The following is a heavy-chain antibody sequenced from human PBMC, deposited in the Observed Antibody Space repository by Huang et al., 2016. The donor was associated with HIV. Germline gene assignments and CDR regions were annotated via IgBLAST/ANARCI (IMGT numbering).Heavy chain of an antibody. D-gene: IGHD3-3*01. J-gene: IGHJ4*02. CDR2: IIPIFGTP. CDR1: GGTFNKA. V-gene: IGHV1-69*13. Sequence: QVQLVQSGAEVKKPGSSVKVSCKVSGGTFNKAISGVRRAPGQGLEGMGGIIPIFGTPNYARKFQGRVTITADESTSIAYMELSSLRSEDTAVYYCARGAPDLDSHLDHWGQGTLVTVSS. CDR3: ARGAPDLDSHLDH.